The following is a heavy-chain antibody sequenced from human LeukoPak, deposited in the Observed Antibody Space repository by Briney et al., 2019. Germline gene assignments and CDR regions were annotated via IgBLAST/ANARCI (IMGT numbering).Heavy chain of an antibody. CDR3: ARPSRQGPYYYYYYAMDV. CDR1: GFTFSSYT. V-gene: IGHV3-21*01. Sequence: GGSLRLSCAASGFTFSSYTMNWVRQAPGKGLEWVSSISSISSYIYYAGSVKGRFTISRDTAENSLYLQMNSLRAEDTAVYYCARPSRQGPYYYYYYAMDVWGQGTTVTVSS. CDR2: ISSISSYI. J-gene: IGHJ6*02.